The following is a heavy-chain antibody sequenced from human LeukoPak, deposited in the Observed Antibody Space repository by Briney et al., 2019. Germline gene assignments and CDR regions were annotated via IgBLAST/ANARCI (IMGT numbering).Heavy chain of an antibody. Sequence: SETLSLTCTVSGGSISSYYWSWLRQPPGKGLEWIGYIYYSGSTNYNPSLKSRVTISVDTSKNQFSLKLSSVTAADTAVYYCARDTMVNYGLDVWGQGTMVTVSS. CDR2: IYYSGST. V-gene: IGHV4-59*12. J-gene: IGHJ3*01. D-gene: IGHD3-10*01. CDR1: GGSISSYY. CDR3: ARDTMVNYGLDV.